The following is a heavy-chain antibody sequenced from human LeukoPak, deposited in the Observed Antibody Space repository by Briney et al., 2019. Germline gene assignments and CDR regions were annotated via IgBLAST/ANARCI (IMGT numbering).Heavy chain of an antibody. CDR1: GGTFSSYA. V-gene: IGHV1-69*01. Sequence: SVEVSCKASGGTFSSYAISWVRQAPGQGLEWMGGIIPIFGTANYAQKFQGRVTITADESTSTAYMELSSLRSEDTAVYYCARGSGYSSGWYGLDFDYWGQGTLVTVSS. D-gene: IGHD6-19*01. J-gene: IGHJ4*02. CDR2: IIPIFGTA. CDR3: ARGSGYSSGWYGLDFDY.